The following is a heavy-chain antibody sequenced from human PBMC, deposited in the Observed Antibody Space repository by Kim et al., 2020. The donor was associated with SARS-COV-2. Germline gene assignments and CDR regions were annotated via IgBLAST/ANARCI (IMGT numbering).Heavy chain of an antibody. CDR2: IYYSGSS. CDR3: ARSIAALYYFDY. V-gene: IGHV4-59*01. D-gene: IGHD6-6*01. J-gene: IGHJ4*02. Sequence: SETLSLTCTFSGGSISSYYWSWIRQPPGKGLEWIGYIYYSGSSNYNPSLKSRVTISVDTSKNLFSLRLTSVTAADTAVYYCARSIAALYYFDYWGQGTLVTVSS. CDR1: GGSISSYY.